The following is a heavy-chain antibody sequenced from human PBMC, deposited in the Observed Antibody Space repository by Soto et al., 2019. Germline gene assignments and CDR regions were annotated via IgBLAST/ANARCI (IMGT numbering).Heavy chain of an antibody. J-gene: IGHJ4*02. CDR2: IYPGDSDT. V-gene: IGHV5-51*01. CDR3: ARKYYYDSSGYYNDY. D-gene: IGHD3-22*01. Sequence: PGESLKISCMSYGYTFTNFWIAWVRQMPGKGLEWMGIIYPGDSDTRYSPSFQGLVTISADKSNNIAYLQWRSLKASDTAMYYCARKYYYDSSGYYNDYWGQGTLVTVSS. CDR1: GYTFTNFW.